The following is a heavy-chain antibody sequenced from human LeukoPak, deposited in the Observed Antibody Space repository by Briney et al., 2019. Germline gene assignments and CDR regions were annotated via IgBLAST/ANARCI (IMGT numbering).Heavy chain of an antibody. J-gene: IGHJ5*02. Sequence: SETLSLTCTVSGGSISSYYWSWIRQPPGKGLEWIGYIYYSGSTNYNPSLKSRVTISVDTSKNQFSLKLSSVTAADTAVYYCASLKLGGLGWIKNWFDPWGQGTLVTVSS. CDR1: GGSISSYY. V-gene: IGHV4-59*08. CDR2: IYYSGST. D-gene: IGHD3-16*01. CDR3: ASLKLGGLGWIKNWFDP.